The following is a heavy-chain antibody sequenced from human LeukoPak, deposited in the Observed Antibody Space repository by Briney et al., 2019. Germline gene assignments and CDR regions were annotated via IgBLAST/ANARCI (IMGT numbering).Heavy chain of an antibody. Sequence: PSETLSLTCAVYGGSFSGYYWSWIRQPPGKGLEWIGEINHSGSTNYNPSLKSRVTISVDTSKNQFSLKLSSVTAADTAVYYCARGRGWQQLVPFDYWGQGTLVTVSS. J-gene: IGHJ4*02. V-gene: IGHV4-34*01. CDR3: ARGRGWQQLVPFDY. CDR2: INHSGST. D-gene: IGHD6-13*01. CDR1: GGSFSGYY.